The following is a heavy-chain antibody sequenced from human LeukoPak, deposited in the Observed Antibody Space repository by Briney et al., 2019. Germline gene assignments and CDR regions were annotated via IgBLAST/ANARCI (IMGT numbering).Heavy chain of an antibody. V-gene: IGHV3-74*01. CDR2: INSDGSST. CDR1: GFTFSSYW. CDR3: ARDRCDYVWGSYRYDAFDI. Sequence: PGGSLRLSCAASGFTFSSYWMHWVRQAPGKGLVWVSRINSDGSSTSYADSVKGRFTISRDNAKNTLYLQMNSLRAEDTAVYYCARDRCDYVWGSYRYDAFDIWGQGTMVTVSS. J-gene: IGHJ3*02. D-gene: IGHD3-16*02.